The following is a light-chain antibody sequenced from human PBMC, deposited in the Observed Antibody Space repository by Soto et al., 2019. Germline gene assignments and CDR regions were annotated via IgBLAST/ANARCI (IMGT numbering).Light chain of an antibody. CDR1: SSDVGGSDF. CDR2: EVR. CDR3: ISFTTTSTHV. Sequence: QSALTQPASVSGSPGQSITISCTGTSSDVGGSDFVSWYQQHPGKAPKLMIYEVRNRPSGVSNRFSGSKSGNTASLTISGLQAEDEADYYCISFTTTSTHVFGTGTKVTVL. J-gene: IGLJ1*01. V-gene: IGLV2-14*01.